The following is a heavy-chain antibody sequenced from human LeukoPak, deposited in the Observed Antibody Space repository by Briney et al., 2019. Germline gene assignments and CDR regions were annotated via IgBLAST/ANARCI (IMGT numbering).Heavy chain of an antibody. CDR1: GFTFSSYS. D-gene: IGHD6-13*01. J-gene: IGHJ4*02. V-gene: IGHV3-21*01. Sequence: IPGGSLRLSCAASGFTFSSYSMNWVRQAPGKGLEWVSSISSSSSYIYYADSVKGRFTISRDNAKNSLYLQMNSLRAEETAVYYCAKFIAAPFYFDYWGQGTLVTVSS. CDR2: ISSSSSYI. CDR3: AKFIAAPFYFDY.